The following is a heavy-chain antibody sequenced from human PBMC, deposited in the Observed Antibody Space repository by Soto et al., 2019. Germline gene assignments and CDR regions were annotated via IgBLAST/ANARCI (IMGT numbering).Heavy chain of an antibody. D-gene: IGHD3-16*01. J-gene: IGHJ6*02. V-gene: IGHV1-18*01. CDR3: AMVDVYVTPSPQDV. CDR1: GYTFTRYG. CDR2: INTYNGNT. Sequence: QVQLVQSGAEVKNPGASVKVSCKASGYTFTRYGLGWARQAPGQGLEWMGWINTYNGNTNYAQNVQGRVTLTTDTSTSTAYMELRSLRSNATAIYYCAMVDVYVTPSPQDVWGQGTTVIVSS.